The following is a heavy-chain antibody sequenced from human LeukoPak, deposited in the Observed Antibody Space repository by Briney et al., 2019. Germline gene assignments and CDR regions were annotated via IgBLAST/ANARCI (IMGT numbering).Heavy chain of an antibody. CDR1: GGSFSGYY. CDR2: INHSGST. V-gene: IGHV4-34*01. J-gene: IGHJ4*02. D-gene: IGHD6-19*01. CDR3: ARERRWYSSGRGAFDY. Sequence: SETLSLTCAVYGGSFSGYYWSWIRQPPGKGREWIGEINHSGSTNYNPSLKSRVTISVDTSKNQFSLKLSSVTAADTAVYYCARERRWYSSGRGAFDYWGQGTLVTVSS.